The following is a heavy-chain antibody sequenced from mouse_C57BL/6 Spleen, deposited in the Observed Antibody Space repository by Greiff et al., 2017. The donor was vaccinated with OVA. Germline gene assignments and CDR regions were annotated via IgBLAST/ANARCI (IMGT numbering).Heavy chain of an antibody. CDR3: ARDYGSSYPAWFAY. CDR1: GYAFSSSW. J-gene: IGHJ3*01. CDR2: IYPGDGDT. Sequence: LQESGPELVKPGASVKISCKASGYAFSSSWMNWVKQRPGKGLEWIGRIYPGDGDTHYNGKFKGKATLTADNSSSTAYMRLSSLTSEDSAVYFGARDYGSSYPAWFAYWGQGTLVTVSA. D-gene: IGHD1-1*01. V-gene: IGHV1-82*01.